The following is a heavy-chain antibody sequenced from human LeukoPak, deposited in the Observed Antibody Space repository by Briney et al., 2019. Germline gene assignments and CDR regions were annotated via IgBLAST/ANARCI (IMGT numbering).Heavy chain of an antibody. CDR1: GGSISSYY. CDR2: IYYTGTT. D-gene: IGHD7-27*01. CDR3: AREGWGYYFDF. Sequence: KPSETLPLTCTVSGGSISSYYWSWIRQPPGKGLEWIGYIYYTGTTNYNPSLKSRLTISVDTSKNQFSLNLSSVTSADTAVYYCAREGWGYYFDFWGQGTLVTVSS. V-gene: IGHV4-59*01. J-gene: IGHJ4*02.